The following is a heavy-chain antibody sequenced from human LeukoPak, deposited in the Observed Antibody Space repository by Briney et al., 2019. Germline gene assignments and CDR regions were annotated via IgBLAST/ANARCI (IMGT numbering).Heavy chain of an antibody. Sequence: PGGSLRLSCAASGFTFSRYAVSWVRQAPGKGLEWVSVIYSGGSTYYADSVKGRFTISRDNSKNTLYLQMNSLRAEDTAVYYCARRPAAKYYYYGMDVWGQGTTVTVSS. CDR1: GFTFSRYA. CDR2: IYSGGST. V-gene: IGHV3-53*01. CDR3: ARRPAAKYYYYGMDV. D-gene: IGHD2-2*01. J-gene: IGHJ6*02.